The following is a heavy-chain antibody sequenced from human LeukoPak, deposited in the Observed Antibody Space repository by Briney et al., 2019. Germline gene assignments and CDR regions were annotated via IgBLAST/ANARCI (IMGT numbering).Heavy chain of an antibody. D-gene: IGHD4-17*01. CDR1: GFTFSSYG. J-gene: IGHJ4*02. Sequence: GRSLRLSCAASGFTFSSYGMHWVRQAPGEGLERVAVIWYDGSNKYYADSVKGRFTISRDNSKNALYLQMNSLRAEDTAVYYCAREGPSYGDHFDYWGQGTLVTVSS. CDR2: IWYDGSNK. V-gene: IGHV3-33*01. CDR3: AREGPSYGDHFDY.